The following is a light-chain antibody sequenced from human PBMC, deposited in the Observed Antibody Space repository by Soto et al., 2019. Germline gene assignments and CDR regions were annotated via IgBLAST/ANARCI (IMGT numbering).Light chain of an antibody. J-gene: IGKJ5*01. V-gene: IGKV3-20*01. CDR2: GAS. CDR1: RSVSGSS. CDR3: QQYNNWPSN. Sequence: EIALTQSPGTLSFSPWQRATLSCRASRSVSGSSLAWHQQRPGQAPGLLFHGASRRATGIPDRFRGTGSGTDFTLTISSLEPDDFAVYYCQQYNNWPSNFGQGTRLEI.